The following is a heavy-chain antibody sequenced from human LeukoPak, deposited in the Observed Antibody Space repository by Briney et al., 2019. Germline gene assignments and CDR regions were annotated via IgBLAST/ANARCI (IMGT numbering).Heavy chain of an antibody. CDR3: ARDPDYDILTGYYEADAFDI. CDR1: GFTFSSYW. D-gene: IGHD3-9*01. CDR2: IKQDGSKT. J-gene: IGHJ3*02. Sequence: GGSLRLSCAASGFTFSSYWMSWVRQAPGKGLEWVANIKQDGSKTYYVDSVKGRFTISRDNAKNSLYLQMNSLRAEDTAVYYCARDPDYDILTGYYEADAFDIWGQGTMVTVSS. V-gene: IGHV3-7*01.